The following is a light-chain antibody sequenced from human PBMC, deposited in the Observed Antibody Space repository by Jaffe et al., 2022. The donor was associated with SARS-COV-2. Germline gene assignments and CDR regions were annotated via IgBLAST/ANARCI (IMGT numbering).Light chain of an antibody. CDR1: QSVFYSSNNKNY. Sequence: DIVMTQSPDSLAVSLGERATINCKSSQSVFYSSNNKNYLAWYQQKPGQPPKLIIVWASNRHSGVPDRFSGSGSGTDFTLTISGLQAEDVAIYYCQQYYSTPPTFGGGTKVEIK. J-gene: IGKJ4*01. CDR2: WAS. CDR3: QQYYSTPPT. V-gene: IGKV4-1*01.